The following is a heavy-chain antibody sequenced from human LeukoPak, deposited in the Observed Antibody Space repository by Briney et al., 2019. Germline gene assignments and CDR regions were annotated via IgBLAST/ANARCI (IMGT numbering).Heavy chain of an antibody. CDR1: GGSISSSNW. CDR2: IYHSGST. D-gene: IGHD3-22*01. V-gene: IGHV4-4*02. J-gene: IGHJ4*02. Sequence: PSGTLSLTCAVSGGSISSSNWWSWVRQPPGKGLEWIGEIYHSGSTNYNPSLKSRVTISVDKSKNQFSLKLSSVTAADTAVYYCASKPVYDSSGYFIYRGQGTLVTVSS. CDR3: ASKPVYDSSGYFIY.